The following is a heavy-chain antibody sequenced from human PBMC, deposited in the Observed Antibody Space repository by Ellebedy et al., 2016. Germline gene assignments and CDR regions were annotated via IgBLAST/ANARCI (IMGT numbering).Heavy chain of an antibody. V-gene: IGHV3-74*01. CDR1: GFTFSSYW. J-gene: IGHJ3*02. CDR3: ARGGYDDVVVEPLDAFDI. D-gene: IGHD2-15*01. Sequence: GESLKISXAASGFTFSSYWMHWVRQAPGKGLVWVSRINSDGSSTSYADSVKGRFTISRDNAKNTLYLQMNSLRAEDTAVYYCARGGYDDVVVEPLDAFDIWGQGTMVTVSS. CDR2: INSDGSST.